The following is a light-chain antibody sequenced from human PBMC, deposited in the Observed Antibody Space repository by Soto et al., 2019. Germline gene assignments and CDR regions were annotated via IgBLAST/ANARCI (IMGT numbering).Light chain of an antibody. CDR3: QQYNNWPRT. J-gene: IGKJ1*01. V-gene: IGKV4-1*01. Sequence: EIFLTQSTAPLAVSLGERATIKCKSSQSVLFTSNNKNYLGWFQQKPRQPPKLLLSWASTRESGVPDRFSGSGSGTDFTLTISSLQAEDVAVYYCQQYNNWPRTFGQGTKVDIK. CDR1: QSVLFTSNNKNY. CDR2: WAS.